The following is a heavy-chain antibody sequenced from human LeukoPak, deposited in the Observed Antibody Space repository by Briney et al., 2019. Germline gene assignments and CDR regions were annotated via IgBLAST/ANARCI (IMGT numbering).Heavy chain of an antibody. D-gene: IGHD3-22*01. Sequence: GGSLRLSCAASGFTFSSYSMNWVRQAPGKGLEWVSSISSSSSYIYYADSVKGRFTISRDNAKNSLYLQMNSLRAEDTAVYYCARDHYYDSSGYYSYYYYMDVWGKGTTVTVSS. V-gene: IGHV3-21*01. CDR2: ISSSSSYI. J-gene: IGHJ6*03. CDR3: ARDHYYDSSGYYSYYYYMDV. CDR1: GFTFSSYS.